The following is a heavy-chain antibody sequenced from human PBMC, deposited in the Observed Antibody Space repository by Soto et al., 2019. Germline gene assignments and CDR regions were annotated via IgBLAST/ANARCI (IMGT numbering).Heavy chain of an antibody. CDR3: AAAAWRWFDP. CDR2: INPSGGST. Sequence: EASVKVSCKASEYTFTSYYMHWVRQAPGQGLEWMGIINPSGGSTSYAQKFQGRVTMTRDTSTSTVYMELSSLRSEDTAVYYCAAAAWRWFDPWGQGTLVTSPQ. J-gene: IGHJ5*02. D-gene: IGHD6-25*01. CDR1: EYTFTSYY. V-gene: IGHV1-46*03.